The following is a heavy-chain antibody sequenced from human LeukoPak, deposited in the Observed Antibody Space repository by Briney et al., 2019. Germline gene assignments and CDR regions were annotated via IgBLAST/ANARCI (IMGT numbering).Heavy chain of an antibody. V-gene: IGHV3-33*01. D-gene: IGHD5-24*01. CDR2: IWYDGSNK. Sequence: PGGSLRLSCAASGFTFSSYGMHWVRQAPGKGLERVAVIWYDGSNKYYADSVKGRFTISRDNAKNTMYLQMNSLRAEDTAVYYCARARDGYRTDYFDYWGQGTLVTVSS. CDR3: ARARDGYRTDYFDY. CDR1: GFTFSSYG. J-gene: IGHJ4*02.